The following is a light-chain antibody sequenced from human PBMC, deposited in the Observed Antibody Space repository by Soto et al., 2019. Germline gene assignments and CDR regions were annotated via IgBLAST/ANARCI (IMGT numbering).Light chain of an antibody. J-gene: IGLJ1*01. CDR3: CSYAGSSTYV. V-gene: IGLV2-23*01. CDR2: EGS. CDR1: SSDVGSYNL. Sequence: QSVLTQPASVSGSPGQSITISCTGTSSDVGSYNLVSWYQQHPGKAHKLMIYEGSKRPSGVSNRFSGSKSGNTASLTISGLQAEDEADYYCCSYAGSSTYVFGTGTKVT.